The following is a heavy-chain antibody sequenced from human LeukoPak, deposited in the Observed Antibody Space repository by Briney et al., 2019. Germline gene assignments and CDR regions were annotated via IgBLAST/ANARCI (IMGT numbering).Heavy chain of an antibody. CDR3: ARGGITMIVVVLDY. D-gene: IGHD3-22*01. V-gene: IGHV1-18*01. J-gene: IGHJ4*02. CDR1: GYTFTSYG. CDR2: LSAYNGNT. Sequence: ASVKVSFKASGYTFTSYGISWVRQAPGQGLAWMGWLSAYNGNTNYAQKLQGRVTMTTDTSTSTAYMELRSLRSDDTAVYYCARGGITMIVVVLDYWGQGTLVTVSS.